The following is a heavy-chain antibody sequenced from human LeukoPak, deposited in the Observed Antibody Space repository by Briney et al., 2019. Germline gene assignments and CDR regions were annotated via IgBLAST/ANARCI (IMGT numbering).Heavy chain of an antibody. CDR1: GFTFITYS. CDR2: ISSSSSYI. Sequence: GGSLRLSCQPSGFTFITYSRAWAPQAPGKGLEGPSPISSSSSYIYYADSVKGRFTISRDNAKNSLYLQMNSLRAEDTAVYYCARERITMVRGATQGYFDYWGQGTLVTVSS. D-gene: IGHD3-10*01. J-gene: IGHJ4*02. V-gene: IGHV3-21*01. CDR3: ARERITMVRGATQGYFDY.